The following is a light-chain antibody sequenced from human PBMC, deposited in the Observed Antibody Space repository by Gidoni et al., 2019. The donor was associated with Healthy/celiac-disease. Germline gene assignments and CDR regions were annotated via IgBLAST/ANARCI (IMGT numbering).Light chain of an antibody. CDR3: QQYYSYPPYT. J-gene: IGKJ2*01. CDR1: QGSSSY. V-gene: IGKV1-8*01. Sequence: AIRMTQSPSSLSASTGDRVTITCRASQGSSSYLAWYQPKPGKAPTLLIYAASTLPSGVPSWCSGSGAGTDVTLTISCLQSEDFATYYCQQYYSYPPYTFGQGTKLEIK. CDR2: AAS.